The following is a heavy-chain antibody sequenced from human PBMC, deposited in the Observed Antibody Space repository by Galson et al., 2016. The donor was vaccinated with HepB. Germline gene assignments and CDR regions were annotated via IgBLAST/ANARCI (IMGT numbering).Heavy chain of an antibody. Sequence: PALVKPTQTLTLACSLSGFSLNTSGVGVGWIRQPPGGALEYLALIYGDGDDRYSPSLSSRVTVTKDASNTHVVLTMTNMDPLDTATYYCAYTDAFCSNGACYFDYWGQGALVTVYS. CDR3: AYTDAFCSNGACYFDY. J-gene: IGHJ4*02. V-gene: IGHV2-5*02. D-gene: IGHD2-8*01. CDR2: IYGDGDD. CDR1: GFSLNTSGVG.